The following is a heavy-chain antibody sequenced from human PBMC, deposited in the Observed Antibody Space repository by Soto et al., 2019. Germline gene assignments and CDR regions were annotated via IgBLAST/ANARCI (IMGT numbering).Heavy chain of an antibody. CDR2: VYHTGST. CDR3: ARDFAYFDS. J-gene: IGHJ4*02. Sequence: QVQLQESGPGLVKPSETLSLTCTVSGGSFKSGSYSWSWIRQPPGKGLEWIGYVYHTGSTSYNPSLKSRVSISMDTYKNQFSLKLDSVTAADTAVYFCARDFAYFDSWGQGTLVTVSS. CDR1: GGSFKSGSYS. D-gene: IGHD3-3*01. V-gene: IGHV4-61*01.